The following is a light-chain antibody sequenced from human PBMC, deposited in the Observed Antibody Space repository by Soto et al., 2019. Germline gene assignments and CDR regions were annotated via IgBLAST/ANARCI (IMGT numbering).Light chain of an antibody. J-gene: IGKJ1*01. CDR1: QSVSNDY. V-gene: IGKV3-20*01. CDR3: QQYGTSPRT. CDR2: GAS. Sequence: EIVLTQSPGTLSLSPGERATLSCRASQSVSNDYLAWYQQKPGQAPRVLIYGASGRATGIPDRFSGGGSGTDFTLTISRLEPEEFAVYYCQQYGTSPRTFGQGTRVE.